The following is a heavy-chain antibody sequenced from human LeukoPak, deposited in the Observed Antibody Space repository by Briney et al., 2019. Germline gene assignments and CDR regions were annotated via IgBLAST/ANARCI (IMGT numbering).Heavy chain of an antibody. J-gene: IGHJ6*02. CDR3: AKDYCSSTSCPDYYGLDV. CDR1: GFTFSTYG. V-gene: IGHV3-30*18. D-gene: IGHD2-2*01. Sequence: RGCLRLSCAASGFTFSTYGMHCVRQAPGKGLEWVAVISYAGSNKFYADSVKGRFTISRDNAKNTLYLQMNSLRGEDTAVYYCAKDYCSSTSCPDYYGLDVWGQGTTVTVSS. CDR2: ISYAGSNK.